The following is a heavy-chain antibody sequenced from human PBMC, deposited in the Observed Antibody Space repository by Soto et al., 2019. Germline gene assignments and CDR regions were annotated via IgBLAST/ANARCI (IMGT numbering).Heavy chain of an antibody. CDR2: INPNSGGT. Sequence: ASVKVSCKASGYTFTGYYMHWVRQAPGQGLEWMGWINPNSGGTNYAQKFQGWVTMTRDTSISTAYMELSRLRSDDTAVYYCARTDTAMVGRNYYYYYGMDVWGQGTTVTVSS. D-gene: IGHD5-18*01. CDR1: GYTFTGYY. J-gene: IGHJ6*02. V-gene: IGHV1-2*04. CDR3: ARTDTAMVGRNYYYYYGMDV.